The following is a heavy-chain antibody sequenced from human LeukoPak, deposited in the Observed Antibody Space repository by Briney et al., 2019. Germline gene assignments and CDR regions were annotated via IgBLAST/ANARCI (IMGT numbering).Heavy chain of an antibody. V-gene: IGHV3-23*01. CDR2: ISGSGGST. CDR1: GFTFSSYA. CDR3: AKYNYYDSSGYN. J-gene: IGHJ4*02. Sequence: GGSPRLSCAASGFTFSSYAMSWVRQAPGKGLEWVSAISGSGGSTYYADSVKGRFTISRDNSKNTLYLQMNSLRAEDTAVYYCAKYNYYDSSGYNWGQGTLVTVSS. D-gene: IGHD3-22*01.